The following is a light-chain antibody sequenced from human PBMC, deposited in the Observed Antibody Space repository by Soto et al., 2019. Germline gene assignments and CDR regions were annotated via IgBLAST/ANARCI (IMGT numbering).Light chain of an antibody. J-gene: IGKJ4*01. CDR2: AAS. CDR3: QQINSYPPGVT. CDR1: QGISSY. V-gene: IGKV1-9*01. Sequence: DIQLTQSPSFLSASVGDRVTITCRASQGISSYLAWYQQKPRKAPKLLIYAASTLQSGVPSRFSGSRSGTEFTLTISSLQPEDFATYYSQQINSYPPGVTFGGGTKVEIK.